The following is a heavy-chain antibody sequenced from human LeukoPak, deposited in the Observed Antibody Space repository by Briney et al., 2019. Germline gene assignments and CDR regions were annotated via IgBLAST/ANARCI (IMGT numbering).Heavy chain of an antibody. J-gene: IGHJ3*02. CDR1: GFTFSSYW. D-gene: IGHD3-9*01. Sequence: PGGSLRLSCAASGFTFSSYWMSWVRQPPGKGLEWIGEINHPGSTNYNPFLKSRITISVDTSKNQFSLKLSSLTAADTAVYYCARGGDILTGYEAFDIWGQGTMVTVSS. CDR3: ARGGDILTGYEAFDI. CDR2: INHPGST. V-gene: IGHV4-34*01.